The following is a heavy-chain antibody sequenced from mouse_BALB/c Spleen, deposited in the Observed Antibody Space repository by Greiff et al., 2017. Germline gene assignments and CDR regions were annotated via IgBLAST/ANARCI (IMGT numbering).Heavy chain of an antibody. D-gene: IGHD2-12*01. V-gene: IGHV2-9*02. CDR3: AREGSYYRDYFDY. CDR2: IWAGGST. CDR1: GFSLTSYG. J-gene: IGHJ2*01. Sequence: VMLVESGPGLVAPSQSLSITCTVSGFSLTSYGVHWVRQPPGKGLEWLGVIWAGGSTNYNSALMSRLSISKDNSKSQVFLKMNSLQTDDTAMYYCAREGSYYRDYFDYWGQGTTLTVSS.